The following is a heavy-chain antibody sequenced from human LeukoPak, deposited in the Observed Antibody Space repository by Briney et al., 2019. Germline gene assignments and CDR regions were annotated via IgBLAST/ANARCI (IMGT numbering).Heavy chain of an antibody. CDR2: INWNGGST. CDR1: GFTFDDYG. V-gene: IGHV3-20*04. D-gene: IGHD7-27*01. Sequence: GGSLRPSCAASGFTFDDYGMSWVRQAPGKGLESVSGINWNGGSTGYPDSVKGRFTISRDNAKNSLYLQMNSLRAEDTAFYYCARRGTGESDYWGQGTLVTVSS. CDR3: ARRGTGESDY. J-gene: IGHJ4*02.